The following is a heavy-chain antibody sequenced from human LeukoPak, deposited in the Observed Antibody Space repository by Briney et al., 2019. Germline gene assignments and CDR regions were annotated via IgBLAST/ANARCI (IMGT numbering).Heavy chain of an antibody. V-gene: IGHV1-8*01. CDR2: LKPNTANT. Sequence: SAKHSSKASAGTLSTYTILCGPQSTGPGRESMRWLKPNTANTGCAQNIQGRVNMTRNTSISTAYMELSSLRSEDTAVYYCARGPNKSDGGSSGSAWFDPWGQGTLVTVSS. J-gene: IGHJ5*02. CDR1: AGTLSTYT. CDR3: ARGPNKSDGGSSGSAWFDP. D-gene: IGHD4-23*01.